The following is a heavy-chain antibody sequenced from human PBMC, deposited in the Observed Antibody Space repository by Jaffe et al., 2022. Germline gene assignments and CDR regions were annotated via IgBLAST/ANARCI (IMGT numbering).Heavy chain of an antibody. J-gene: IGHJ6*03. Sequence: QVQLQESGPGLVKPSGTLSLTCAVSGGSISSSNWWSWIRQPPGKGLEWIGEIYHSGSTNYNPSLKSRVTISVDKSKNQFSLKLSSVTAADTAVYYCAGQLGYCSGGSCFSWVDYYYYYMDVWGKGTTVTVSS. CDR1: GGSISSSNW. V-gene: IGHV4-4*02. CDR3: AGQLGYCSGGSCFSWVDYYYYYMDV. CDR2: IYHSGST. D-gene: IGHD2-15*01.